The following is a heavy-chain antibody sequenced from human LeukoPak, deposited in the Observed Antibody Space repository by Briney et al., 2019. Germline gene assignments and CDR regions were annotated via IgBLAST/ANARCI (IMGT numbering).Heavy chain of an antibody. V-gene: IGHV4-4*07. CDR3: ARGSVNNAFDI. Sequence: PSETLSLTCTVSGGSISSYYWSWIRQAAGKGLEWIGRIYTSGSTNYNPSLKSPVTMSVDTSKNQFSLKVSSVTAADTAVYYCARGSVNNAFDIWGQGTMVTVSS. CDR2: IYTSGST. CDR1: GGSISSYY. J-gene: IGHJ3*02.